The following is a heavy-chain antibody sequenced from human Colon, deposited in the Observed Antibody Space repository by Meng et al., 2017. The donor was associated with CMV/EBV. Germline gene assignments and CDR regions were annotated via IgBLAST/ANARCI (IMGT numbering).Heavy chain of an antibody. CDR1: GYTFTRYL. J-gene: IGHJ5*02. V-gene: IGHV1-18*01. D-gene: IGHD1-26*01. Sequence: SGYTFTRYLITWVRQAPGQGLEWMGWIYPYNGNTNYAQKLQGRVTMTTDTSTSTVYMELRSLRSDDTAVYYCARAVTSGTYYANWFDPWGQGTLVTVSS. CDR3: ARAVTSGTYYANWFDP. CDR2: IYPYNGNT.